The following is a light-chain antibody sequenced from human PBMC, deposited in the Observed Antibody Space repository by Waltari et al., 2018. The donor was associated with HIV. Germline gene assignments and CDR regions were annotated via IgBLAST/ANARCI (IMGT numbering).Light chain of an antibody. CDR3: CSCPRSGIRYV. Sequence: QSALPQPASVSGSPGPSLTISCTGTSSNVGSDDLVPWYQQHPGEAPKLIIYEVTKRPSGVSNRFSGSKSGKTASLTISGRQAEDEADYYCCSCPRSGIRYVFGTGTKVTVL. V-gene: IGLV2-23*02. CDR2: EVT. CDR1: SSNVGSDDL. J-gene: IGLJ1*01.